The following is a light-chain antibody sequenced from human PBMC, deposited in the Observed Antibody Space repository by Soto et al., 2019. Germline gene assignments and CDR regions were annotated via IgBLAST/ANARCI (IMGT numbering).Light chain of an antibody. CDR2: DAS. J-gene: IGKJ4*01. CDR1: QEIRNY. CDR3: QHYDHLPPLS. Sequence: DLQMTQSPSSLSASVGDRVTITCQASQEIRNYLNWYQQKPGKAPNLLIYDASNLRAGVPSRFSGSGSGTEFTFTISSLQPEDIATYYCQHYDHLPPLSFGGGTKVEIK. V-gene: IGKV1-33*01.